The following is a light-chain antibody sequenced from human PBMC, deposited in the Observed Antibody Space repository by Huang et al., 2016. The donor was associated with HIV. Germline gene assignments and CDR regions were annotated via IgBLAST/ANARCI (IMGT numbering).Light chain of an antibody. J-gene: IGKJ4*01. Sequence: EIVMTQSPATLSVSPGGGATLSCRASQNVRSNLAWYQHTPGQAPRLLIYDTSTRASGVPARFSGSGSGTEFTLTISGLQSEDFAVYYCQQYDNWPPGLTFGGGTKVEI. V-gene: IGKV3D-15*01. CDR1: QNVRSN. CDR2: DTS. CDR3: QQYDNWPPGLT.